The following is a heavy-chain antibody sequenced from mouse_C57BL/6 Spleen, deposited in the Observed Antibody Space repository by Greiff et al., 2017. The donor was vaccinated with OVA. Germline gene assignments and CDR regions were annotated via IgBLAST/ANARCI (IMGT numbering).Heavy chain of an antibody. CDR2: IYPGDGDT. Sequence: VQVVESGPELVKPGASVKISCKASGYAFSSSWMNWVKQRPGKGLEWIGRIYPGDGDTNYNGKFKGKATLTADKSSSTAYMQLSSLTSEDSAVYFCAIITTVVEDYFDYWGQGTTLTVSS. J-gene: IGHJ2*01. V-gene: IGHV1-82*01. D-gene: IGHD1-1*01. CDR3: AIITTVVEDYFDY. CDR1: GYAFSSSW.